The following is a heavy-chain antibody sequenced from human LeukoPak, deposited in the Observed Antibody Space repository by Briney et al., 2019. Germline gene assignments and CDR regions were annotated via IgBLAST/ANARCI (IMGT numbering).Heavy chain of an antibody. Sequence: SETLSLTCTVSGYSISSTYYGAWIRQPPGKGLEWIATISHSGSTYYTPSLKSRLTISLDTSKNHFSLRLSSVTAADTAVYYCARVNAPVATFDYWGLGILVTVAS. J-gene: IGHJ4*02. CDR3: ARVNAPVATFDY. V-gene: IGHV4-38-2*02. CDR2: ISHSGST. D-gene: IGHD1-1*01. CDR1: GYSISSTYY.